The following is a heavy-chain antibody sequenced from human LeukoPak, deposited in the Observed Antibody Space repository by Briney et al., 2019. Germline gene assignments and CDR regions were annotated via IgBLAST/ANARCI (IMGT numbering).Heavy chain of an antibody. CDR2: IYHSGRT. J-gene: IGHJ5*02. CDR1: AYSISSGYY. D-gene: IGHD2-2*01. V-gene: IGHV4-38-2*02. Sequence: SETLSLTCTVSAYSISSGYYWGWIRQPPGKGLEWIGRIYHSGRTYYNPSLKSRVTISVDTSKNQFSLKLRSVTAADTALYYCAIHYTEDIVVGPAVSPETRNNWFDPWGQGTLVTVSS. CDR3: AIHYTEDIVVGPAVSPETRNNWFDP.